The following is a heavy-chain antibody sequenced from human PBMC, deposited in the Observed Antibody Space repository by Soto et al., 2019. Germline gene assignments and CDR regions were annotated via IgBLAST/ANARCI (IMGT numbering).Heavy chain of an antibody. CDR3: ARDPAYYYDSSGPV. V-gene: IGHV1-69*06. CDR2: IIPIFGTA. D-gene: IGHD3-22*01. J-gene: IGHJ4*02. Sequence: GASVKVSCKASGGTFSSYAISWVRQAPGQGLEWTGGIIPIFGTANYAQKFQGRVTITADKSTSTAYMELSSLRSEDTAVYYCARDPAYYYDSSGPVWGQGTLVTVSS. CDR1: GGTFSSYA.